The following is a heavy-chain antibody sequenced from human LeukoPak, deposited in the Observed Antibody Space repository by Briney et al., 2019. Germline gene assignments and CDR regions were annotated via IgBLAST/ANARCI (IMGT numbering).Heavy chain of an antibody. D-gene: IGHD1-26*01. J-gene: IGHJ5*02. CDR1: GNTFTSYD. Sequence: ASVKVSCKASGNTFTSYDINWVRQATGQGLEWMGWVSLNSGSTGYAQKFQGRVTMTRNTSISTAYMELSSLRSEDTAVYYCAKLYSGSYYWFDPWGQGTLVTVSS. CDR2: VSLNSGST. CDR3: AKLYSGSYYWFDP. V-gene: IGHV1-8*01.